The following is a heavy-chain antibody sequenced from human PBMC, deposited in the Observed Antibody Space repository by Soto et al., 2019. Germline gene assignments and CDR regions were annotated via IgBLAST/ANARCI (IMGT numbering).Heavy chain of an antibody. Sequence: SETLSLTCTVSGGTISSGDYHWSWIRQPPGKGLEWIGNIHNSGNIYYNPSLKSRLSISADTSKDQFSLKLSSVTAADTAVYFCARVTNIISSFSPRFDPWGQGTLVT. CDR1: GGTISSGDYH. J-gene: IGHJ5*02. V-gene: IGHV4-30-4*01. D-gene: IGHD3-10*01. CDR3: ARVTNIISSFSPRFDP. CDR2: IHNSGNI.